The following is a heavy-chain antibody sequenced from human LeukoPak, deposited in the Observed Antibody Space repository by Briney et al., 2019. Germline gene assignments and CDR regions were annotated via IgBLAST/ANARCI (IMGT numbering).Heavy chain of an antibody. Sequence: SETLSLTCTVSGGSISSGGYYWSWIRQPPGKGLEWIGYIYHSGSTYYNPSLKSRVTISVDRSKNQFSLKLSSVTAADTAVYYCARGGKVRGGDYWGQGTLVTVSS. V-gene: IGHV4-30-2*01. D-gene: IGHD1-1*01. CDR1: GGSISSGGYY. CDR2: IYHSGST. J-gene: IGHJ4*02. CDR3: ARGGKVRGGDY.